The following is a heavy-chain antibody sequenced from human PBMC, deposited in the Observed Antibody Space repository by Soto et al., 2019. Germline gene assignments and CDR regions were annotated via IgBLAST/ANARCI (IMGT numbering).Heavy chain of an antibody. D-gene: IGHD1-26*01. CDR1: GFTFSSYG. CDR3: AKDSVKSGAPNYFDY. Sequence: GGSLRLSCAASGFTFSSYGMHWVRQAPGKGLEWVAVIWYDGSNKYYADSVKGRFTISRDNSKNTLYLQMNSLRAEDTAVYYCAKDSVKSGAPNYFDYWGQGTLVTVSS. CDR2: IWYDGSNK. V-gene: IGHV3-33*06. J-gene: IGHJ4*02.